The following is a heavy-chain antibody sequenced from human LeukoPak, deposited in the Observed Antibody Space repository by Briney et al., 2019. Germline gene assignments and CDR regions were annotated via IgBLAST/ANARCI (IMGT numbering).Heavy chain of an antibody. CDR1: GYSISSGYY. CDR2: IHHSGST. CDR3: ARGGLRFLEWLIGY. J-gene: IGHJ4*02. Sequence: PSETLSLTCAVSGYSISSGYYWGWIRQPPGKGLEWIGSIHHSGSTYYNPSLKSRVTISVDTSKNQFSLKLSSVTAADTAVYYCARGGLRFLEWLIGYWGQGTLVTVSS. V-gene: IGHV4-38-2*01. D-gene: IGHD3-3*01.